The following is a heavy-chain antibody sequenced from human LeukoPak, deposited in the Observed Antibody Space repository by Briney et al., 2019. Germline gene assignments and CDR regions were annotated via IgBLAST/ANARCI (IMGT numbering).Heavy chain of an antibody. Sequence: PSETLSLTCAVYGGSFSTYYWSWIRQPPGKGLEWIGNIYYSGSTYYNPSLESRVTMSLDTSKNQFSLKLSSVTAADTAVYYCARDENGYVWGSFRAWGQGTLVTVSS. V-gene: IGHV4-34*01. CDR1: GGSFSTYY. D-gene: IGHD3-16*02. CDR2: IYYSGST. J-gene: IGHJ5*02. CDR3: ARDENGYVWGSFRA.